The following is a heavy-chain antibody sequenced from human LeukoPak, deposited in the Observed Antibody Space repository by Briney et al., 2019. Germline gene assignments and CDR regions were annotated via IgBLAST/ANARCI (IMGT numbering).Heavy chain of an antibody. CDR2: IYTSGST. CDR3: ARDTGSSRYFDP. J-gene: IGHJ5*02. Sequence: PSETLSLTRTVSGGSISSYYWSWIRQPAGKGLEWIGRIYTSGSTNYNPSLKSRVLMSVDTSRNQFSLNLSSVTAADTAVYYCARDTGSSRYFDPWGQGTLVTVSS. V-gene: IGHV4-4*07. CDR1: GGSISSYY. D-gene: IGHD2-2*01.